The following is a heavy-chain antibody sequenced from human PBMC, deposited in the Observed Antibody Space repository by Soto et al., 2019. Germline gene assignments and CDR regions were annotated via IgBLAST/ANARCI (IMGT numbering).Heavy chain of an antibody. V-gene: IGHV3-33*01. Sequence: SGGSLRLSCAASGFTFSSYGMHWVRQAPGKGLEWVAVIWYDGSNKYYADSVKGRFTISRDNSKNTLYLQMNSLRAEDTAVYYCARDLHYYDSSGPLDYWGQGTLVTVSS. J-gene: IGHJ4*02. CDR1: GFTFSSYG. D-gene: IGHD3-22*01. CDR2: IWYDGSNK. CDR3: ARDLHYYDSSGPLDY.